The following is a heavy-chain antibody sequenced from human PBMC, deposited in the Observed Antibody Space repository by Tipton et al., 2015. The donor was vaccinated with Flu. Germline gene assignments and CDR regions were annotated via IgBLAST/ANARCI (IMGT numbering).Heavy chain of an antibody. Sequence: QVQLVQSGAEVKKPGASVKVSCKASGYTFTSYGISWVRPAPGQGLEWMGWISAYNGNTNYAQKLQGRVTMTSDTSTRTAYMARRSQRSDDTAVYYCGSKGHGGYDAYCCGRDVWGQGCTGTGSS. D-gene: IGHD5-12*01. CDR3: GSKGHGGYDAYCCGRDV. J-gene: IGHJ6*01. CDR2: ISAYNGNT. V-gene: IGHV1-18*01. CDR1: GYTFTSYG.